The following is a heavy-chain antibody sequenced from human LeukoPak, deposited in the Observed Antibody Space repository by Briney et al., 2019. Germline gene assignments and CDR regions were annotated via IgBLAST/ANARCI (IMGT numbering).Heavy chain of an antibody. CDR2: ISSSGGDT. V-gene: IGHV3-23*01. Sequence: GGSLRLSCAASGFTFSSYAMTWARQAPGKGLEWVSAISSSGGDTIYADSVKGRLTISRDNSKNTLSLQMNSLRADDTAVYYCTKGGSYAPLDYWGQGALVTVSS. CDR1: GFTFSSYA. J-gene: IGHJ4*02. D-gene: IGHD1-26*01. CDR3: TKGGSYAPLDY.